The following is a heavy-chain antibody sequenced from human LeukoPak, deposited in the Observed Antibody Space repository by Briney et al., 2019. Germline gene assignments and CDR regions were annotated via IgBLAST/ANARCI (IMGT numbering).Heavy chain of an antibody. D-gene: IGHD3-22*01. Sequence: PGGSLRLSCAASGFTFSSYVMTWVRQAPGQGLEWVSTISGSGAATYSADSVKGRFTISRDNSKSTMYLQMNSLRAEDAAVYYCAKRGDHDNSGFLRYFDYWGQGTLVTVSS. V-gene: IGHV3-23*01. CDR2: ISGSGAAT. CDR1: GFTFSSYV. J-gene: IGHJ4*02. CDR3: AKRGDHDNSGFLRYFDY.